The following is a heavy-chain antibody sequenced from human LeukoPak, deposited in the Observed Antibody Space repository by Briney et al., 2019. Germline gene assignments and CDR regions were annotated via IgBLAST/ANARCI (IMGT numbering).Heavy chain of an antibody. CDR3: VRDNRSYNFDY. CDR2: IKSDGSST. J-gene: IGHJ4*02. CDR1: GLTYSRYW. D-gene: IGHD1-26*01. Sequence: PGGSLTLSCAASGLTYSRYWMHWLRDATGKGLVWVSCIKSDGSSTSIAVSARGRYTLSRHNAKNTVSLQMNSLRAEDTAFYYCVRDNRSYNFDYWGQGTLVTVSS. V-gene: IGHV3-74*01.